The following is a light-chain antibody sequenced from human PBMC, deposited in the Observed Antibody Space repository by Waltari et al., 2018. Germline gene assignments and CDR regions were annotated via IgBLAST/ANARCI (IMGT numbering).Light chain of an antibody. Sequence: EIVMTQSPATLSVSPGERATISCRASESVTNNLAWYQKRPGHPPRLLIHGAVTRATVVAARFTGRGSGTEFTLTISNLQSEDFAVYYCQQYNNWPITFGGGTKVEIK. V-gene: IGKV3-15*01. CDR3: QQYNNWPIT. CDR1: ESVTNN. J-gene: IGKJ4*01. CDR2: GAV.